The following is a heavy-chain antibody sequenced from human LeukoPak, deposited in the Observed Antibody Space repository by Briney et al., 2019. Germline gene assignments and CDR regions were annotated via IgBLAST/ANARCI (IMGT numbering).Heavy chain of an antibody. J-gene: IGHJ6*03. Sequence: PSETLSLTCTVSGGSISSYYWSWIRQPPGKGLEWIGYIYTSGSTNYNPSLKSRVTISVDTSKNRFSLKLSSVTAADTAVYYCARLRWGYYYYMDVWGKGTTVTVSS. CDR1: GGSISSYY. D-gene: IGHD1-26*01. CDR3: ARLRWGYYYYMDV. CDR2: IYTSGST. V-gene: IGHV4-4*09.